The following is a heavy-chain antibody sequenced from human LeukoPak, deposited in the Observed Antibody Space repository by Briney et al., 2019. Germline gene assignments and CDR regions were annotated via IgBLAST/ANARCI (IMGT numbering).Heavy chain of an antibody. D-gene: IGHD6-19*01. V-gene: IGHV4-39*07. J-gene: IGHJ6*02. Sequence: SETLSLTCTVSGGSISSSSYYWGWIRQPPGKGLEWIGSIYYSGSTYYNPSLRSRVTISVDTSKTQISLKLSSVTAADTAVYYCAISSGWSYYYGLDVWGQGTTVTVSS. CDR1: GGSISSSSYY. CDR2: IYYSGST. CDR3: AISSGWSYYYGLDV.